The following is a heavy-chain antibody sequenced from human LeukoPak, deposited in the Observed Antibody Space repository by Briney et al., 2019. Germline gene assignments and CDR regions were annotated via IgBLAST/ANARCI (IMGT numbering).Heavy chain of an antibody. CDR3: ARGLLADDWFDP. CDR1: GFTFSSYS. V-gene: IGHV3-21*05. CDR2: ISSSSSYI. J-gene: IGHJ5*02. D-gene: IGHD2-21*01. Sequence: GGSLRLSCAASGFTFSSYSMNWVRQAPGKGLEWVSYISSSSSYIYYADSVKGRFTISRDNAKNSLYLQMNSLRAEDTAVYYCARGLLADDWFDPWGQGTLVTVSS.